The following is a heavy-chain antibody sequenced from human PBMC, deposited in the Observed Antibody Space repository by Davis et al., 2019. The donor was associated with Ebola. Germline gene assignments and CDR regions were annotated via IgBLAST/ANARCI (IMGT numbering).Heavy chain of an antibody. CDR1: GYSFTSYW. V-gene: IGHV5-51*01. Sequence: GGSLRLSCKGSGYSFTSYWVGWVRQMPGKGLEWMGIIYPGDSDTRYSPSFQGQVTIPADKSISTAYLQWSSLKASDTAMYYCARHCSSTSCYPLYYYYGMDVWGQGTTVTVSS. CDR3: ARHCSSTSCYPLYYYYGMDV. J-gene: IGHJ6*02. CDR2: IYPGDSDT. D-gene: IGHD2-2*01.